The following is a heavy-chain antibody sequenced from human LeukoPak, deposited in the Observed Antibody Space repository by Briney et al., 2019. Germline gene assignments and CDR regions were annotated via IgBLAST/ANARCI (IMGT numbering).Heavy chain of an antibody. D-gene: IGHD1-14*01. J-gene: IGHJ5*02. CDR3: AKATEGIWFDP. CDR2: ISWNSGSI. Sequence: PGRSLRLSCAASGFTFDDYAMHWVRQAPGKGLEWVSGISWNSGSIGYADSVKGRFTISRDNAKNSLYLQMNSLRAEDTALYYCAKATEGIWFDPWGQGTLVTVSS. CDR1: GFTFDDYA. V-gene: IGHV3-9*01.